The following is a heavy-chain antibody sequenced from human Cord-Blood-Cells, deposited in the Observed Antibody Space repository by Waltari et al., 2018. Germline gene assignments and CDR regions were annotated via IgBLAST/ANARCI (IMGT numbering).Heavy chain of an antibody. CDR1: GGSFSGYY. CDR3: ARCGGSSWYWFDP. D-gene: IGHD6-13*01. CDR2: INHSGST. Sequence: QVQLQQWGAGLLKPSETLSLTCAVYGGSFSGYYWSWIRQPPGKGLEWIGEINHSGSTNYNPSLKSRVTISVDTSNNQFSLKLSSVTAADTAVYYCARCGGSSWYWFDPWGQGTLVTVSS. V-gene: IGHV4-34*01. J-gene: IGHJ5*02.